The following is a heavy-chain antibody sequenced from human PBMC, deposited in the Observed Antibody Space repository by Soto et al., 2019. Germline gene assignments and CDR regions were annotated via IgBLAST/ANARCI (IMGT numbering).Heavy chain of an antibody. V-gene: IGHV4-31*03. Sequence: SETLSLTCTVSGGSISSGGYYWSWIRQHPGKGLEWIGYIYYSGSTYYNPSLKSRVTISVDTSKNQFSLKLSSVTAADTAVYYCARLDSSAQWYFDYWGQGTLVTVSS. CDR1: GGSISSGGYY. CDR2: IYYSGST. D-gene: IGHD3-22*01. CDR3: ARLDSSAQWYFDY. J-gene: IGHJ4*02.